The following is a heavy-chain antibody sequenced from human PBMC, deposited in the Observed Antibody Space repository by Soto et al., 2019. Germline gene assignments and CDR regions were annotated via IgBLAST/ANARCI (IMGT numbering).Heavy chain of an antibody. CDR1: GGTFSSYV. CDR2: ISAYNCNT. Sequence: GASVKVSCKASGGTFSSYVGSWGRLAPGQGLEWMGWISAYNCNTNYAQKLQGRVTMTTDKSTSTAYMELRSLRSDDKAVYYCARSPRNRIADVFDYWGQGTLVTVSS. V-gene: IGHV1-18*01. J-gene: IGHJ4*02. CDR3: ARSPRNRIADVFDY. D-gene: IGHD6-13*01.